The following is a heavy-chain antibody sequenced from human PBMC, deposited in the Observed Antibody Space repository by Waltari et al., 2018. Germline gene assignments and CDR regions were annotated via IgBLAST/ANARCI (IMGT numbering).Heavy chain of an antibody. J-gene: IGHJ6*03. CDR2: IYTSGST. D-gene: IGHD6-13*01. Sequence: QVQLQESGPGLVKPSETLSLTCTVSGGSISSYYWSWIRQPAGKGLEWIGRIYTSGSTNYNPSLKSRVTMSVDTSKNQFSLKLSSVTAADTAVYYCARDFIAAETPYMDVWGKGTTVTISS. V-gene: IGHV4-4*07. CDR3: ARDFIAAETPYMDV. CDR1: GGSISSYY.